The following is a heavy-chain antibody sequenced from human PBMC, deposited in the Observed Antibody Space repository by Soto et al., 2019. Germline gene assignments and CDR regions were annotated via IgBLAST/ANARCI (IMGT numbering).Heavy chain of an antibody. CDR3: ARAGALHSSSYYYYYGMDV. V-gene: IGHV1-2*04. CDR2: INPNSGGT. D-gene: IGHD6-6*01. Sequence: ASVKVSCKASGYTFTGYYMHWVRQAPGQGLDWMGWINPNSGGTNYAQKFQGWVSMTMDTSISTAYMELSRLRSDDTAVYYCARAGALHSSSYYYYYGMDVWGQGNTVTVSS. CDR1: GYTFTGYY. J-gene: IGHJ6*02.